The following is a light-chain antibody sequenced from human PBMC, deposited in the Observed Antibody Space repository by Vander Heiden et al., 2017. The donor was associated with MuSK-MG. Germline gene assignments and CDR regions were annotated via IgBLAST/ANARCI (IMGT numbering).Light chain of an antibody. CDR2: SAS. Sequence: DIQLTQSPSSLSASVGDRVTITCRASQNIFNYLNWYQQSPGKAPKLLIYSASTLQSGTPPRFSGSGSGTDFTLVISSLQPEDFATYYCQQGDNTPLTFGGGTKVETK. CDR3: QQGDNTPLT. V-gene: IGKV1-39*01. J-gene: IGKJ4*01. CDR1: QNIFNY.